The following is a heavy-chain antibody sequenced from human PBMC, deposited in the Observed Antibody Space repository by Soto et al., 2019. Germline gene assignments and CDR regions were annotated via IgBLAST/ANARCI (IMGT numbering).Heavy chain of an antibody. CDR3: ARDRHFAYYYYGMDV. J-gene: IGHJ6*02. Sequence: SETLSLTCPVSGGSISSYYWSWIRQPPGKGLEWIGYIYYSGSTNYNPSLKSRVTISVDTSKNQFSLKLSSVTAADTAVYYCARDRHFAYYYYGMDVWGQGTTVTVSS. CDR1: GGSISSYY. V-gene: IGHV4-59*01. D-gene: IGHD3-3*02. CDR2: IYYSGST.